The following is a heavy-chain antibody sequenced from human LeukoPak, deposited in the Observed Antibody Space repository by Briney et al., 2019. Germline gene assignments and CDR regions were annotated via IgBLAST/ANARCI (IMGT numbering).Heavy chain of an antibody. V-gene: IGHV3-21*01. CDR2: ITSSRIYI. J-gene: IGHJ6*03. CDR3: AKDRCSNGIGCYYYYMDV. CDR1: GFTFSSYA. D-gene: IGHD2-8*01. Sequence: GGSLRLSCAASGFTFSSYAMNWVRQAPGKGLEWVSSITSSRIYIYYADSVKGRFTISRNNAKNSLYLQMNSLRAEDTAVYYCAKDRCSNGIGCYYYYMDVWGKGTTVTISS.